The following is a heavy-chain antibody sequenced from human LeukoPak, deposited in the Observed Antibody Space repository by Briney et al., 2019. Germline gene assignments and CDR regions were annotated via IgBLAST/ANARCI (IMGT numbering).Heavy chain of an antibody. D-gene: IGHD6-19*01. CDR2: ISAYNGNT. Sequence: GASVKVSCKASGYTFTSYGISWVRQAPGQGLEWMGWISAYNGNTNYAQKLQGRVTMTTDTSTSTAYMELRSLRSDDTAVYYCAREESGCSSGWYHTPYNWFDPWGQGTLVTVSS. J-gene: IGHJ5*02. CDR3: AREESGCSSGWYHTPYNWFDP. V-gene: IGHV1-18*01. CDR1: GYTFTSYG.